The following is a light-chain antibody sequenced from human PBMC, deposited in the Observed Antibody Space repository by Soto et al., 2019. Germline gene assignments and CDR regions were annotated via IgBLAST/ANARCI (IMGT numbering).Light chain of an antibody. V-gene: IGLV1-44*01. CDR3: AAWDDSLNGVV. Sequence: QSVLTQSPSASGTPGQRVTISCSGSSSNIGSNDVNWYQQLPGTAPKRLSYANTQRSSGVPDRISGSKSGTSASLAISGLQSEDEADYYCAAWDDSLNGVVFGGGTKLIVL. CDR2: ANT. J-gene: IGLJ2*01. CDR1: SSNIGSND.